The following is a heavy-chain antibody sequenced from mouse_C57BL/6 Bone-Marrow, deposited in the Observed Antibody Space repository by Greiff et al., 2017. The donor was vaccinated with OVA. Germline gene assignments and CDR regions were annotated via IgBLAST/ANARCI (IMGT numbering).Heavy chain of an antibody. CDR2: IYPRDGST. J-gene: IGHJ1*03. D-gene: IGHD2-2*01. CDR1: GYTFTSYD. CDR3: ARVYDGSYWYFDV. Sequence: VQLQQSGPELVKPGASVKLSCKASGYTFTSYDINWVKQRPGQGLEWMGWIYPRDGSTKYNEKFKGKATLTVDTSSSAAYMELHSLTSEDSAVYFCARVYDGSYWYFDVWGTGTTVTVSS. V-gene: IGHV1-85*01.